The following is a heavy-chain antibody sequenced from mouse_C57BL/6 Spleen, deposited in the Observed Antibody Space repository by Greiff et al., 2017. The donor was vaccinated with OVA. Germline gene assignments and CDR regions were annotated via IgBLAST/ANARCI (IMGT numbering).Heavy chain of an antibody. CDR3: ARRDGYDV. V-gene: IGHV5-9*01. Sequence: EVQLQESGGGLVKPGGSLKLSCAASGFTFSSYTMSWVRQTPEKRLECVATISGGGGNTYYPDSVKGRFTISRDNAKNTLYLQMSSLRSEDTALYYCARRDGYDVWGTGTTVTVSS. CDR1: GFTFSSYT. D-gene: IGHD2-3*01. CDR2: ISGGGGNT. J-gene: IGHJ1*03.